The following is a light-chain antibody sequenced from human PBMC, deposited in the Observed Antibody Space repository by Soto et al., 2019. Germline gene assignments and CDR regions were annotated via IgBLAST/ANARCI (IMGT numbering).Light chain of an antibody. CDR3: QQSYNSPQT. J-gene: IGKJ1*01. V-gene: IGKV1-39*01. CDR1: HTIMTY. CDR2: AAS. Sequence: DIQMTQSPSSLSASVGDEVTITCRASHTIMTYLNWYQLKPGKPPRLLIYAASSLQSGLPSRFSGSGSGPDFTLTINSLQPEDFATYSCQQSYNSPQTFGQGTKVEIK.